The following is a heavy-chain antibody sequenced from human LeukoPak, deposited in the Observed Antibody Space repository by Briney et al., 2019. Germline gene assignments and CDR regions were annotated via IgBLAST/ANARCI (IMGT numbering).Heavy chain of an antibody. J-gene: IGHJ4*02. CDR3: ARGVVAAAGRTFDF. V-gene: IGHV4-59*01. Sequence: ASETLSLTCTVSGDSFSYFYWSWIRQPPGKGLEWIGYIYNSGSTNYNPSLKSRVTISLDTSKNQFSLKLSSVTAADTAVYYCARGVVAAAGRTFDFWGQGTLVTVSS. CDR2: IYNSGST. CDR1: GDSFSYFY. D-gene: IGHD6-13*01.